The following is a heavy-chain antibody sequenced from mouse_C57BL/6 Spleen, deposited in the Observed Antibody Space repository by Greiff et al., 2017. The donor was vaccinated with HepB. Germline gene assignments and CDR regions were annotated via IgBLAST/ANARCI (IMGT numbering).Heavy chain of an antibody. J-gene: IGHJ2*01. CDR3: ARYELLCFDY. CDR1: GYTFTSYW. Sequence: QVQLQQPGAELVKPGASVKLSCKASGYTFTSYWMQWVKQRPGQGLEWIGEIDPSDSYTNYNQKLKGKATLTVDTSSSTAYMQLSSLTSEDSAVYYCARYELLCFDYWGQGTTLTVSS. CDR2: IDPSDSYT. V-gene: IGHV1-50*01. D-gene: IGHD2-12*01.